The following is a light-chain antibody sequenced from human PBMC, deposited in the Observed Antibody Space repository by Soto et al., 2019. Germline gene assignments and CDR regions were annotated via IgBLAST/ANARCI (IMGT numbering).Light chain of an antibody. CDR2: GAS. Sequence: EIVLTQSPGTLSLSPGERATLSCSASQSVSNNYLAWYQQKPGQVPRLLIYGASTRATGIPVRFSGSRYGREFTLPISCLESGDLAVYYCQQYKNWPPFGKATR. V-gene: IGKV3-15*01. CDR3: QQYKNWPP. J-gene: IGKJ5*01. CDR1: QSVSNN.